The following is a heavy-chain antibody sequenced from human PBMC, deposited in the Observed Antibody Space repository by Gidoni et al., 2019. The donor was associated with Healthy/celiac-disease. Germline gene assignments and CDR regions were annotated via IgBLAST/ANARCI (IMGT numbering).Heavy chain of an antibody. V-gene: IGHV3-49*05. CDR2: IRSKAYGGTT. J-gene: IGHJ3*02. CDR3: TRFVLLTGDLAFDI. CDR1: GFTFGDYA. D-gene: IGHD7-27*01. Sequence: EVQLVESGGGLVKLGRSLRLSCTAAGFTFGDYAMGWFRQAPGKGMEWVGFIRSKAYGGTTEYAASVKGRFTISRDDSKSIAYLQMNSLKTEDTAVYYCTRFVLLTGDLAFDIWGQGTMVTVSS.